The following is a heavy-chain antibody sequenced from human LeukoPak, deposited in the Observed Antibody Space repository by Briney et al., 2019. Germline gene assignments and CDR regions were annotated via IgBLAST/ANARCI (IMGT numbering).Heavy chain of an antibody. D-gene: IGHD3-10*02. Sequence: GGSLRLSCAGSGFIFNDYTMHWVRQAPGKGLEWVSLINWDGSNTYYADSVKGRFTISRDNAKNSLYLQMNSLRAEDTAVYYCAELGITMIGGVWGKGTTVTISS. J-gene: IGHJ6*04. V-gene: IGHV3-43*01. CDR3: AELGITMIGGV. CDR2: INWDGSNT. CDR1: GFIFNDYT.